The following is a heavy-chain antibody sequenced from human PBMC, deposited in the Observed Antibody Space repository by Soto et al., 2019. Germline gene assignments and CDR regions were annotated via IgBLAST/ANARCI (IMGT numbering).Heavy chain of an antibody. CDR3: ARGWIQLWFDYYYGMDV. CDR1: GYTFTSYG. J-gene: IGHJ6*02. D-gene: IGHD5-18*01. CDR2: ISAYNGNT. Sequence: ASVKVSCKASGYTFTSYGISWVRQAPGQGLEWMGWISAYNGNTNYAQKLQGRVTMTTDTSTSTAYMELRSLRSDDTAVYYCARGWIQLWFDYYYGMDVWGQGTTVTV. V-gene: IGHV1-18*04.